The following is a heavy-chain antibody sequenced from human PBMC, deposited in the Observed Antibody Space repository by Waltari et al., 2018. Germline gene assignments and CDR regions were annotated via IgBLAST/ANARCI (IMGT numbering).Heavy chain of an antibody. CDR1: GFTFRRYA. D-gene: IGHD3-22*01. CDR3: ARGDYDYSGYIDY. Sequence: QVQLVESGGGVVQPGTSLRLSCAASGFTFRRYAMHWVRRAPGKGLEWVAGLWYEGSSQYYADSVKGRITISRDKSKDTLYLQMNSLRAEDTAVYYCARGDYDYSGYIDYWGQGTLVTVSS. V-gene: IGHV3-33*01. J-gene: IGHJ4*02. CDR2: LWYEGSSQ.